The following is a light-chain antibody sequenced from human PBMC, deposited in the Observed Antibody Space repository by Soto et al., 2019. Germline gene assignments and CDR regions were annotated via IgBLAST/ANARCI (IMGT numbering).Light chain of an antibody. Sequence: DIVMTQSPLSLPVTAGEAVSISCRSSQSLLHKNGNTYFNWYLQKPGQSPQVLIYMGFRRASGVPDRFSGSGSGTYFTLTISRVEAEDAGVYYCMQTLQLTRTFGQGT. CDR3: MQTLQLTRT. CDR2: MGF. CDR1: QSLLHKNGNTY. J-gene: IGKJ1*01. V-gene: IGKV2-28*01.